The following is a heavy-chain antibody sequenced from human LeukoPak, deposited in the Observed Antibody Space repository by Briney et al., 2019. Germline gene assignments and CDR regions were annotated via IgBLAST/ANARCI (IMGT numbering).Heavy chain of an antibody. CDR2: ISTYNGNT. D-gene: IGHD4-17*01. Sequence: RASVKVSFKASGYTFTSYGISWVRQAPGQGLEWMGWISTYNGNTNYAQKLQGRVTMTTDTSTSTAYLELRSLRSDDTAVYYCGRGKVTTGSWFDPWGQGTLVTVSS. CDR3: GRGKVTTGSWFDP. CDR1: GYTFTSYG. J-gene: IGHJ5*02. V-gene: IGHV1-18*01.